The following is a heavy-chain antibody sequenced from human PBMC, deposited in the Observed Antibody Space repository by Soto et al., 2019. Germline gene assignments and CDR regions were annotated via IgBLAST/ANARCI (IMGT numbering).Heavy chain of an antibody. CDR3: ASGPRLFVDY. V-gene: IGHV3-48*01. CDR2: ISSSSSTI. D-gene: IGHD2-21*01. Sequence: GSLRLSCAASGFTFSSYSMNWVRQAPGKGLEWVSYISSSSSTIYYADSVKGRFTISRDNAKNSLYLQMNSLRAEDTAVYYCASGPRLFVDYWGQGTLVTVSS. J-gene: IGHJ4*02. CDR1: GFTFSSYS.